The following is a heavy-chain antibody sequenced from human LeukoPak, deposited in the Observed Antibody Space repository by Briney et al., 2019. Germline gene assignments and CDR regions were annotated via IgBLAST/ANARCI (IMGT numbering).Heavy chain of an antibody. CDR3: ARQRNNALDI. CDR1: GFTFDDYT. CDR2: ISWDGGST. D-gene: IGHD1/OR15-1a*01. V-gene: IGHV3-43*01. J-gene: IGHJ3*02. Sequence: GGSLRLSCAASGFTFDDYTMHWVRQAPGKGLEWVSLISWDGGSTYYVDSVKGRFIISRDNAKNSLYLQMNSLRAEDTAVYWCARQRNNALDIWGQGTMVTVSS.